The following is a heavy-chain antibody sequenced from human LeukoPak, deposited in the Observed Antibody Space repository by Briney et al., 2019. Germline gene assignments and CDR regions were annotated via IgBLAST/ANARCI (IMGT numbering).Heavy chain of an antibody. CDR1: GFTFSSYS. Sequence: GGSLRLSYAASGFTFSSYSMNWVRQAPGKGLEWVSSISSSSSYIYYADSVKGRFTISRDNAKNSLYLQMNSLRAEDTAVYYCAREGYDSSGYIQHWGQGTLVTVSS. J-gene: IGHJ1*01. V-gene: IGHV3-21*01. CDR2: ISSSSSYI. CDR3: AREGYDSSGYIQH. D-gene: IGHD3-22*01.